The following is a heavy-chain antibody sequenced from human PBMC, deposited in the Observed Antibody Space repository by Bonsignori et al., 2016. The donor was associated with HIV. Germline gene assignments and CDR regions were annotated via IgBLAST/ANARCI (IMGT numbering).Heavy chain of an antibody. CDR3: AKDPNYYGSGTYNWFDP. Sequence: GGSLRLSCAASGFTFSSYGMHWVRQAPGKGLEWVAVIWYDGSNKYYADSVKGRFTISRDNSKNTLYLQMNSLRAEDTAVYYCAKDPNYYGSGTYNWFDPWGQGTLVTAPQ. CDR1: GFTFSSYG. CDR2: IWYDGSNK. V-gene: IGHV3-33*06. D-gene: IGHD3-10*01. J-gene: IGHJ5*02.